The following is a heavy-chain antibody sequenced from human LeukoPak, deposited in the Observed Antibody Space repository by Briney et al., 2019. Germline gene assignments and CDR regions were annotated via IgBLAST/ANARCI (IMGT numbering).Heavy chain of an antibody. J-gene: IGHJ4*02. CDR3: ARELGSPNDY. CDR1: GFTFSRYV. D-gene: IGHD2-15*01. Sequence: GGSLRLSCAASGFTFSRYVMHWVRQAPGKGLEWVSSISSSSSYIYYADSVKGRFTISRDNAKNSLYLQMNSLRAEDTAVYYCARELGSPNDYWGQGTLVTVSS. CDR2: ISSSSSYI. V-gene: IGHV3-21*01.